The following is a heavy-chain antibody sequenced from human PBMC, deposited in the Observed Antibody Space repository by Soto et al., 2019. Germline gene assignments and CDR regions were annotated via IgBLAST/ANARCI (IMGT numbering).Heavy chain of an antibody. Sequence: GESLKISCKGSGYSFTSYCIGWVRQMPGKGLEWMGIIHPGDSVTRYSPSFQGQVTISADKSISSAYLQWSSLRASDTAIYYCARLSGMASSPYGMDVWGRGTTVTVSS. V-gene: IGHV5-51*01. J-gene: IGHJ6*02. CDR1: GYSFTSYC. CDR2: IHPGDSVT. D-gene: IGHD5-18*01. CDR3: ARLSGMASSPYGMDV.